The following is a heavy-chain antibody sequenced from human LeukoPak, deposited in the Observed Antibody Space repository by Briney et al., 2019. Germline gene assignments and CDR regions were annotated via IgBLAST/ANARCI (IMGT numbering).Heavy chain of an antibody. CDR3: ARDGNQPWFGELAYGQPFTEYYFDY. V-gene: IGHV3-23*01. J-gene: IGHJ4*02. Sequence: PGASLRLSCVASGFTFSNYAMSWVRQAPGKGLEWVSAITGSGTNRYYADSLKGRFTTSRDNAKNSLYLQMNSLRAEDTAVYYCARDGNQPWFGELAYGQPFTEYYFDYWGQGTLVTVSS. CDR1: GFTFSNYA. D-gene: IGHD3-10*01. CDR2: ITGSGTNR.